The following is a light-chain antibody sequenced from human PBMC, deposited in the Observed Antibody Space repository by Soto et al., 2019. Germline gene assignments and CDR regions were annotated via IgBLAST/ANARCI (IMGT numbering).Light chain of an antibody. J-gene: IGKJ1*01. Sequence: EIVLTQSPATLSLSPGERATLSCRASQSVSSYLAWYQQKPGQAPRLLIQDASNRATGIPARFSGSGSGTDFTLTISSLEPEDFAVYYCQQRSNWPPWTFGPGTKVEIK. CDR3: QQRSNWPPWT. CDR1: QSVSSY. CDR2: DAS. V-gene: IGKV3-11*01.